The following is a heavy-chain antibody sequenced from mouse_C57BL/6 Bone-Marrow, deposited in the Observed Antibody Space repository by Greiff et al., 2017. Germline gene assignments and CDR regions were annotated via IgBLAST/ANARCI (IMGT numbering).Heavy chain of an antibody. CDR3: ARENDGYYDYFDY. CDR1: GYTFTSYW. J-gene: IGHJ2*01. V-gene: IGHV1-64*01. D-gene: IGHD2-3*01. Sequence: QVQLQQPGAELVKPGASVKLSCKASGYTFTSYWMHWVKQRPGQGLEWIGMIHPNSGSTNYNEKFKSKATLTVDKSSSTAYMQLSSLTSEDSAVYYGARENDGYYDYFDYWGQGTTLTVSS. CDR2: IHPNSGST.